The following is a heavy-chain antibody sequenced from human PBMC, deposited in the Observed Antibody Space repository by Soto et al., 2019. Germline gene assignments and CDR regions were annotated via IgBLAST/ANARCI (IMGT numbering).Heavy chain of an antibody. CDR1: GGSISSYY. CDR2: IYYSGST. Sequence: SETLSLTCTVSGGSISSYYWSWIRQPPGKGLEWIGYIYYSGSTNYNPSLKSRVTISVDTSKNQFSLKLSSVTAADTAVYYCARQFPRYDYGDYAGMDVWGKGTTVTVSS. CDR3: ARQFPRYDYGDYAGMDV. D-gene: IGHD4-17*01. V-gene: IGHV4-59*08. J-gene: IGHJ6*03.